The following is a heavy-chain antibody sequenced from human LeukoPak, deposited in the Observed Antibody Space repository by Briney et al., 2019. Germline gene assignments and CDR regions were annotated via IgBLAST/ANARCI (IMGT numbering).Heavy chain of an antibody. CDR2: ISSSGSTI. J-gene: IGHJ4*02. Sequence: GGSLRLSCAASGFTFSDYYMSWIRQAPGKGLEWVSYISSSGSTIYYADSVKGRFTISRDNAKNSLYLQMNSLRAEDTAVYYCARDSCSSTSCYVGQYYFDYWGQGTLVTVSS. CDR1: GFTFSDYY. CDR3: ARDSCSSTSCYVGQYYFDY. D-gene: IGHD2-2*01. V-gene: IGHV3-11*04.